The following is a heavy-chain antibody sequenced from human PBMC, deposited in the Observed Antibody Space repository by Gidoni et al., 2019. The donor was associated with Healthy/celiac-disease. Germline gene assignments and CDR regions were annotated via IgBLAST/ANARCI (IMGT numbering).Heavy chain of an antibody. CDR3: ARGRRESYLIFY. Sequence: QVQLVQPGAEVKKPGASVKASCKASGYTFTSYDINWVRQATGQGLEWLGWMNPNSGNTGYAQKFRGRVTMTRNTSISTAYMELSSLRSEDTAVYYCARGRRESYLIFYWGQGTLVTVSS. V-gene: IGHV1-8*01. CDR1: GYTFTSYD. J-gene: IGHJ4*02. CDR2: MNPNSGNT. D-gene: IGHD1-26*01.